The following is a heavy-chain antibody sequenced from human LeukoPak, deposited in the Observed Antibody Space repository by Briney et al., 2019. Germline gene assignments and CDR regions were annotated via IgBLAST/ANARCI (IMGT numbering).Heavy chain of an antibody. CDR2: IYYSGST. CDR1: GGSFSGYY. Sequence: SETLSLTCAVYGGSFSGYYWSWIRQPPGKGLEWIGYIYYSGSTNYNPSLKSRVTISVDTSKNQFSLKLSSVTAADTAVYYCARRNKFSSGWFVIDYWGQGTLVTVSS. V-gene: IGHV4-59*01. CDR3: ARRNKFSSGWFVIDY. J-gene: IGHJ4*02. D-gene: IGHD6-19*01.